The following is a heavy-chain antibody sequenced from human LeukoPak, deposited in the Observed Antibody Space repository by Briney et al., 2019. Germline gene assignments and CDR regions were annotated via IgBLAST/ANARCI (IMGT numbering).Heavy chain of an antibody. J-gene: IGHJ5*02. CDR2: IYYSGST. Sequence: SETLSLTCTVSGGSISSGGYYWSWIRQHPGKGLEWIGYIYYSGSTYYNPSLKSRVTISVDTSKNQFSLKLSSVTAADTAVYYCARLRGVSGSGFDPWGQGTLVTVPS. D-gene: IGHD5-12*01. CDR3: ARLRGVSGSGFDP. CDR1: GGSISSGGYY. V-gene: IGHV4-31*03.